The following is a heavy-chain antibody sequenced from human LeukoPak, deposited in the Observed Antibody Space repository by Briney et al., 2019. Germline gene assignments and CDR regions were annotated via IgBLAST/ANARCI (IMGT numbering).Heavy chain of an antibody. D-gene: IGHD2-21*01. Sequence: GGSLRLSCAASGFTFSSYSMNWVRQAPGKGLEWVSSISSSGNYIYYADSLKGRFTISRDNAKNSLYLQMNSLRAEDTAVYYCARSDVNYYYGMDFWGQGTTVTVSS. V-gene: IGHV3-21*01. CDR3: ARSDVNYYYGMDF. CDR2: ISSSGNYI. J-gene: IGHJ6*02. CDR1: GFTFSSYS.